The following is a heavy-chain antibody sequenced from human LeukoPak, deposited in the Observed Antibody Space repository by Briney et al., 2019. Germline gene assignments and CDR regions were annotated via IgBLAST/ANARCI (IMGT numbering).Heavy chain of an antibody. J-gene: IGHJ3*01. CDR2: IYSNGNT. CDR1: GGSFSSSY. CDR3: ARGLVGLTPHAGVFQN. V-gene: IGHV4-59*01. Sequence: PSETLSLTCIVSGGSFSSSYWSWIRQPPGKGLEWIAYIYSNGNTNSNPSLKSRVTIAVDTSQSQFSLKLSSVTAADTAVYYCARGLVGLTPHAGVFQNWGQGTKVTVSS. D-gene: IGHD1-26*01.